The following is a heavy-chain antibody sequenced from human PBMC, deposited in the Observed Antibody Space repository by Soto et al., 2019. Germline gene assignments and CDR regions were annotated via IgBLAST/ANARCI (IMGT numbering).Heavy chain of an antibody. J-gene: IGHJ3*02. V-gene: IGHV5-51*01. Sequence: GESLKISCKGSGYSFTSYWIGWVRQMPGKGLEWMGIIYPGDSDTRYSPSFQGQVTISADKSISTAYLQWSSLKASDTAMYYCARRSPAERYCSGGSCSPAWAFDIWGQGTMVTVSS. CDR2: IYPGDSDT. D-gene: IGHD2-15*01. CDR1: GYSFTSYW. CDR3: ARRSPAERYCSGGSCSPAWAFDI.